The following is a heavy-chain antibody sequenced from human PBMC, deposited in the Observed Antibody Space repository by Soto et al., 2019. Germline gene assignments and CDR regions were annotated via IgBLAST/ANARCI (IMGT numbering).Heavy chain of an antibody. CDR3: ARAYYYDSSGYYLAWKTYYYYGMDV. D-gene: IGHD3-22*01. CDR2: IFSNDEK. V-gene: IGHV2-26*01. CDR1: GFSLSNARMG. J-gene: IGHJ6*02. Sequence: SGPTLVNPTETLTLTCTVSGFSLSNARMGVSWIRQPPGKALEWLAHIFSNDEKSYSTSLKSRLTISKDTSKSQVVLTMTNMDPVDTATYYCARAYYYDSSGYYLAWKTYYYYGMDVWGQGTTVTVSS.